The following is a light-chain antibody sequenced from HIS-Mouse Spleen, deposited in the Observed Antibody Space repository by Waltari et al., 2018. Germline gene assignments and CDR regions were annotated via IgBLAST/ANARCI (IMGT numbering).Light chain of an antibody. CDR2: EVS. CDR1: SSDVGSYNL. J-gene: IGLJ3*02. V-gene: IGLV2-23*02. CDR3: CAYACSSTWV. Sequence: QSALTQPASVSGSPGQSITISCTGTSSDVGSYNLVSWYQQHPGRAPKLLIDEVSKRPSGVSNRFSGSKSGNRASLTISGLQAEDEADYYCCAYACSSTWVFGGGTKLTVL.